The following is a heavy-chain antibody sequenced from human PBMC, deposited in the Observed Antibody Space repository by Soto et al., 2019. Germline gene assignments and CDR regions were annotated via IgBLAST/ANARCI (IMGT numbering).Heavy chain of an antibody. J-gene: IGHJ5*02. CDR3: ARGYCSSTSCYFRDP. V-gene: IGHV1-3*01. D-gene: IGHD2-2*01. CDR2: INAGNGNT. CDR1: GYTFTSYA. Sequence: ASVKVSCKASGYTFTSYAMHWVRQAPGQRLEWMGWINAGNGNTKYSQKFQGRVTITRDTSASTAYMELSSLRSEDTAVYYCARGYCSSTSCYFRDPWGQGTLVTVSS.